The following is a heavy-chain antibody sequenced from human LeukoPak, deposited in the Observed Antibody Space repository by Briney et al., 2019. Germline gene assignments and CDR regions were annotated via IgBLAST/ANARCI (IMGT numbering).Heavy chain of an antibody. CDR3: ARAGTYYYDSSGYYYLDY. CDR2: INHSGST. V-gene: IGHV4-34*01. D-gene: IGHD3-22*01. Sequence: SETLSLTCDVYGGSFSAHYWIWIRQPPGKGLEWIGEINHSGSTSYNPSLKSRVTISVDTSKNQFSLKLSSVTAADTAVYYCARAGTYYYDSSGYYYLDYWGQGTLVTVSS. CDR1: GGSFSAHY. J-gene: IGHJ4*02.